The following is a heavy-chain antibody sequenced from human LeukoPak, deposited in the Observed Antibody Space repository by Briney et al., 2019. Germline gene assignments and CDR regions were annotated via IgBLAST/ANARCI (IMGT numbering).Heavy chain of an antibody. CDR2: IYYSGGT. J-gene: IGHJ4*02. CDR1: GGSISSYY. Sequence: SEPLSLTCTVSGGSISSYYWSWIRQPPGKGLEWIGYIYYSGGTNYNPSLKSRVTISVDTSKKQFSLRLSSATAADTAVYYCARRGGDSSGNFDYWGQGTLVTVSS. V-gene: IGHV4-59*08. D-gene: IGHD3-22*01. CDR3: ARRGGDSSGNFDY.